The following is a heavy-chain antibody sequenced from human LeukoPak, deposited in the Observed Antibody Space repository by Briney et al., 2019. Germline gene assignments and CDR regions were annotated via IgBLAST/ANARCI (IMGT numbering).Heavy chain of an antibody. CDR1: GYSFTSYW. V-gene: IGHV5-51*01. Sequence: GESLKISCKGSGYSFTSYWIGWVRQMPGKGLEWMGIIYPGDSDIRYSPSFQGQVTISADKSISTAYLQWSSLKASDTAMYYCARLITFGGVTSGWFDPWGQGTLVTVSS. J-gene: IGHJ5*02. CDR3: ARLITFGGVTSGWFDP. CDR2: IYPGDSDI. D-gene: IGHD3-16*01.